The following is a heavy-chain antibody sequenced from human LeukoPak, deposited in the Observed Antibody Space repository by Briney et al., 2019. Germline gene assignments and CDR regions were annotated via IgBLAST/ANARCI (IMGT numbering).Heavy chain of an antibody. CDR1: GGSFSGYY. Sequence: SETLSLTCAVYGGSFSGYYWSWIRQPPGKGLEWIGEINHSGSTNYNPSLKSRVTISVDTSKNQFSLKLSSVTAADTAVYYCARAHPYGSGSYSFDYWGQGTLVTVSS. CDR2: INHSGST. V-gene: IGHV4-34*01. D-gene: IGHD3-10*01. CDR3: ARAHPYGSGSYSFDY. J-gene: IGHJ4*02.